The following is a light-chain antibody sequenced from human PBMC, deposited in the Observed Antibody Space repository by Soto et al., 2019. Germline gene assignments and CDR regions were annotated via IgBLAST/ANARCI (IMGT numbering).Light chain of an antibody. CDR3: QHYDNSPPSVT. Sequence: EIVLTHSPNTLSLSPWEIATLSCRASHSVSSDYLVWYQQKPGQAPRLLIYGASSRATGIPDRFSGSGSGTDFTLTISRLEPEDFAVYYCQHYDNSPPSVTFGPGTKVDIK. J-gene: IGKJ3*01. CDR2: GAS. V-gene: IGKV3-20*01. CDR1: HSVSSDY.